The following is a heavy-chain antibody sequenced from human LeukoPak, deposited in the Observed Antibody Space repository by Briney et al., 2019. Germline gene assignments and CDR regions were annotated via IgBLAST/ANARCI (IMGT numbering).Heavy chain of an antibody. Sequence: GGSLRLSCAASGFTFSSYGMHWVRQAPGKGLEWVAVISYDGSNKYYADSVKGRFTISRDNSKNTLYLQMNSLRAEDTAVYYCARHTYYYDNGMDVWGQGTTVTVSS. CDR2: ISYDGSNK. CDR3: ARHTYYYDNGMDV. V-gene: IGHV3-30*03. D-gene: IGHD3-22*01. CDR1: GFTFSSYG. J-gene: IGHJ6*02.